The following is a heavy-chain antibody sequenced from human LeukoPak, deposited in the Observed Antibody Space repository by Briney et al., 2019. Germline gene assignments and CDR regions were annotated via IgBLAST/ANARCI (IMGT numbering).Heavy chain of an antibody. CDR3: ARNVNGGWFDP. J-gene: IGHJ5*02. CDR2: ISPSGGST. CDR1: GYTFSNDY. Sequence: ASVKVSCKAPGYTFSNDYIHWVRQAPGQGLEWMGIISPSGGSTSYAQKFQGRVTMTSDTSTSTVYMELSSLRAEETAVFYCARNVNGGWFDPWGQGTLVTVSS. V-gene: IGHV1-46*01. D-gene: IGHD1-1*01.